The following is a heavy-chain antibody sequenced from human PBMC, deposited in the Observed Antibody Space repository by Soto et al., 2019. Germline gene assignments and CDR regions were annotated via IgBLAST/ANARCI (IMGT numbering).Heavy chain of an antibody. Sequence: QVQLQESGPGLVKPSETLSLTCTVSGDSIRGYYWSWIRQTPGKGLEWIGQIYYTGSTNYNPPLKSRVTISVDTSKKPFYLKLSSVTAGDTAMYYCAMTKTTLYQWFDPWGQGTQVTVSS. CDR3: AMTKTTLYQWFDP. CDR1: GDSIRGYY. CDR2: IYYTGST. V-gene: IGHV4-59*08. D-gene: IGHD3-16*01. J-gene: IGHJ5*02.